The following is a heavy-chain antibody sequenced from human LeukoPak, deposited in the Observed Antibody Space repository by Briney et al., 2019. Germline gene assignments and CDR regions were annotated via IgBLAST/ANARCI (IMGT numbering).Heavy chain of an antibody. J-gene: IGHJ4*02. CDR2: MNPNSGNT. CDR1: GYTFTSYD. CDR3: ARVLNDYVWGSSYYFDY. V-gene: IGHV1-8*01. D-gene: IGHD3-16*01. Sequence: ASVKVPCKASGYTFTSYDINWVRQATGQGLEWMGWMNPNSGNTGYAQKFQGRVTMTRNTSISTAYMELSSLRSEDTAVYYCARVLNDYVWGSSYYFDYWGQGTLVTVSS.